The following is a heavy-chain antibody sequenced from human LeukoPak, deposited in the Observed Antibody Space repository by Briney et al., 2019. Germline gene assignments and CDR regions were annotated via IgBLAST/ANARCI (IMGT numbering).Heavy chain of an antibody. CDR2: IIPIFGTA. V-gene: IGHV1-69*06. D-gene: IGHD5-24*01. CDR3: ARDNGEGDGYNSFFSGYYGMDV. Sequence: SVKVSCKASGGTFSSYAISWVRQAPGQGLEWMEGIIPIFGTANYAQKFQGRVTITADKSTSTAYMELSSLRSEDTAVYYCARDNGEGDGYNSFFSGYYGMDVWGQGTTVTVSS. CDR1: GGTFSSYA. J-gene: IGHJ6*02.